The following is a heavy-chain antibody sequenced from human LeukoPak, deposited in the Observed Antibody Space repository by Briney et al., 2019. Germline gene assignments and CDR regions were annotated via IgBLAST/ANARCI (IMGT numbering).Heavy chain of an antibody. CDR3: ATGSQIREADY. J-gene: IGHJ4*02. CDR1: GFIFSNYY. V-gene: IGHV3-11*01. D-gene: IGHD3-10*01. Sequence: PGGSLRLSCAVSGFIFSNYYMSWVRQAPEKGLEWVSYISGGGNYINYADSVKGRFTISRDNAKNPLYLQMNSLRAEDTAVYYCATGSQIREADYWGQGTLVTVSS. CDR2: ISGGGNYI.